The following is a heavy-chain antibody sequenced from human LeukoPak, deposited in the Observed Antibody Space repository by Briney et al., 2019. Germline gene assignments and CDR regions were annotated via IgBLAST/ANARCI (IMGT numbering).Heavy chain of an antibody. J-gene: IGHJ6*02. CDR1: GYTFTGYY. CDR3: ARVGLGMWAYGMDV. CDR2: INPNSGGT. V-gene: IGHV1-2*06. Sequence: ASVKVSCKASGYTFTGYYMHWVRQAPGQGLEWMGRINPNSGGTNYAQKFQGRVSMTRDTSISTAYMELSRLRSDDTAVYYCARVGLGMWAYGMDVWGQGTTVTVSS. D-gene: IGHD7-27*01.